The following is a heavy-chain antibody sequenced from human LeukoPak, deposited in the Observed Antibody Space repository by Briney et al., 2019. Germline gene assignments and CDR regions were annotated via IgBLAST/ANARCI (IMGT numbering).Heavy chain of an antibody. CDR1: GGSISSSSYY. J-gene: IGHJ4*02. Sequence: SETLSLTCTVSGGSISSSSYYWGWIRQPPGKGLEWIGSIYYSGSTYYNPSLKRRLTISVDTSKNQFSLKLSSVTAADTAVYYCARLGGGSYTTLDYWGQGTLVTVSS. V-gene: IGHV4-39*01. CDR2: IYYSGST. D-gene: IGHD1-26*01. CDR3: ARLGGGSYTTLDY.